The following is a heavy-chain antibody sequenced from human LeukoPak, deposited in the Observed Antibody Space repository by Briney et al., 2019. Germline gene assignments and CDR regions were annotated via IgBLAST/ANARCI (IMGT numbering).Heavy chain of an antibody. CDR2: IYYSGST. CDR1: GGSISSGGYY. J-gene: IGHJ4*02. CDR3: ARHRIIAAIGAFDS. V-gene: IGHV4-61*08. Sequence: SQTLSLTCTVSGGSISSGGYYWSWIRQPPGERLEWIGFIYYSGSTSYNPSLKSRVTLSVDTSKNQFSLNLSSVTAADTAVYYCARHRIIAAIGAFDSWGQGALVTVSS. D-gene: IGHD6-6*01.